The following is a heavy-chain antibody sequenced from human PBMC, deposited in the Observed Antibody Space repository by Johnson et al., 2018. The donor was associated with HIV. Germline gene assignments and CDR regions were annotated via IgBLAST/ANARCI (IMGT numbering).Heavy chain of an antibody. D-gene: IGHD6-13*01. CDR2: TYSGGST. CDR3: ASLSSSLFGAFDI. Sequence: EVQLVESGGGLGQPGGSLRLSCAASGFTFSRYAMSWVRQAPGKGLEWVSVTYSGGSTYYADSVKGRFNISRDISKNTLYLQMNSLRAEDTAVYYCASLSSSLFGAFDIWGQGTMVTVSS. V-gene: IGHV3-66*01. CDR1: GFTFSRYA. J-gene: IGHJ3*02.